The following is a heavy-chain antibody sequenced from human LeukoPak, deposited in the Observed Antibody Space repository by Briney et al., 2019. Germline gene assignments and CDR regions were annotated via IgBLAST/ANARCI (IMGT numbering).Heavy chain of an antibody. Sequence: GGSLRLSCAASGFTFSSYGMHWVRQTPGKGLEWVAFIRYDGSDKYYADSVKGRFTISRDNSKNTLYLQMNSLRVDDTAVYYCAKGLTTVTTQGDYWGQGTLVTVSS. J-gene: IGHJ4*02. CDR1: GFTFSSYG. D-gene: IGHD4-17*01. CDR3: AKGLTTVTTQGDY. CDR2: IRYDGSDK. V-gene: IGHV3-30*02.